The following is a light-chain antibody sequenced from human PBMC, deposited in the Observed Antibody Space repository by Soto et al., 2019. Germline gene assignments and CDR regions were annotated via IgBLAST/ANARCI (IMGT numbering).Light chain of an antibody. CDR2: AAS. CDR3: QQYYSYPRT. J-gene: IGKJ2*02. V-gene: IGKV1-8*01. CDR1: QGISSY. Sequence: AIRMTQSPSSLSASTGDRATITCRACQGISSYLAWYQQKPGKGPKLLISAASTLQTGVPLRFSGSGSGTDFTLTISCLQSEDFATYYCQQYYSYPRTFGQGTKLEIK.